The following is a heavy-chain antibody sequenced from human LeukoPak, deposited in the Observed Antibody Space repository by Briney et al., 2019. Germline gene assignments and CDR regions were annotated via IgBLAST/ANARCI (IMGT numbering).Heavy chain of an antibody. Sequence: PSETLSLTCTVSGGSISSYYWSWIRQPPGKGLEWIGYIYYSGSTNYNPSLKSRVTISVDTSKNQFSLKLSSVTAADTAVYYCARTSYSSSWYWWFDPWGQGTLVTVSS. CDR1: GGSISSYY. CDR3: ARTSYSSSWYWWFDP. V-gene: IGHV4-59*01. CDR2: IYYSGST. D-gene: IGHD6-13*01. J-gene: IGHJ5*02.